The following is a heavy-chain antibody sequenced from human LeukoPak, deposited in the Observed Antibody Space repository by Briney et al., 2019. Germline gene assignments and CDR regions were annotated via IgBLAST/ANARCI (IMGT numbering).Heavy chain of an antibody. D-gene: IGHD3-10*01. CDR3: VRSFHPGGWFDP. V-gene: IGHV3-7*01. J-gene: IGHJ5*02. CDR2: INEDGSEI. CDR1: GFTFSRSW. Sequence: GGSLRLSCAASGFTFSRSWMTWVRQAPGKGLEWVASINEDGSEIHYVDSVKGRFTIARDNAKDSLSLQMNSLTVEDTAMYYCVRSFHPGGWFDPWGQGTLVTVSS.